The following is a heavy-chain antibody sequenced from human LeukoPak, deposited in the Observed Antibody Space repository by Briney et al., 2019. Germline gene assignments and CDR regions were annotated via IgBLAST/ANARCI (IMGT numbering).Heavy chain of an antibody. D-gene: IGHD5-12*01. Sequence: GGSLRLSCAASGFTFSSYWMHWVRQAPGKGLVWVSRINSDGSSTSYEDSVKGRFTISRDNAKNTLYLQMNSLRAEDTAVYYCARGGGYLSPIDYWGQGTLVTVSS. J-gene: IGHJ4*02. V-gene: IGHV3-74*01. CDR1: GFTFSSYW. CDR2: INSDGSST. CDR3: ARGGGYLSPIDY.